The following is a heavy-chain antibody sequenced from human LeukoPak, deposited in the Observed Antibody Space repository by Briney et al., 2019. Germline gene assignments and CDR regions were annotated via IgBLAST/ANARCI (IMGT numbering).Heavy chain of an antibody. D-gene: IGHD4-23*01. CDR2: IYSGGST. V-gene: IGHV3-66*01. Sequence: GGSLRLSCAASGFTVSSNYMSWVRQAPGKGLEWVSVIYSGGSTYYADSVKGRFTISRDNSKNTLYLQMNSLRAEDTAVYYCARVSQGGGPRNNWFDPWGQGTLVTVSS. CDR1: GFTVSSNY. CDR3: ARVSQGGGPRNNWFDP. J-gene: IGHJ5*02.